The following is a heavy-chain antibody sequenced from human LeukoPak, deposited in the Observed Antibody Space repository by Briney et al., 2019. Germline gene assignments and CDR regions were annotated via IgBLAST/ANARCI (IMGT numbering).Heavy chain of an antibody. D-gene: IGHD1-26*01. V-gene: IGHV1-24*01. J-gene: IGHJ4*02. CDR3: ATVLTLSGNYVVDF. Sequence: GASVKVSCKVSGYTLTELSMHWVRQAPGKGLEWMGGFDPEDGETIYAQNFQGRVTLTEDTSTDTAYMELSSLRSEDTAVYYCATVLTLSGNYVVDFWGQGTLVTVSS. CDR1: GYTLTELS. CDR2: FDPEDGET.